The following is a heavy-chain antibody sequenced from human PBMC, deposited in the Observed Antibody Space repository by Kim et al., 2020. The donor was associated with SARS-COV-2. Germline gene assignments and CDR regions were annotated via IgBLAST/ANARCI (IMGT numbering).Heavy chain of an antibody. Sequence: GGSLRLSCAVSGFTFSEYYIDWVRQAPGKGLEWVGRSRNRDQSFSTEYAASVKGRFTLSRDNSNDAVYLHMNSLKTDDTAVYYCGQKVYNSGHDGLDAWGQGTLVTVSS. V-gene: IGHV3-72*01. D-gene: IGHD5-12*01. CDR2: SRNRDQSFST. CDR1: GFTFSEYY. CDR3: GQKVYNSGHDGLDA. J-gene: IGHJ4*02.